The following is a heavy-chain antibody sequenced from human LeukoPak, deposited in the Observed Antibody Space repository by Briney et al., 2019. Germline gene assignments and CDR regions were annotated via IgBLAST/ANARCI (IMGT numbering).Heavy chain of an antibody. V-gene: IGHV1-69*06. CDR3: ARDPLGSSSNWFDP. J-gene: IGHJ5*02. CDR1: GGTVSRYA. Sequence: ASVKVSCKASGGTVSRYAISWVRQAPGQGLEWMGGIIPIFGTANYAQKFQGRVTITADKSTSTAYMELSSLRSEDTAVYYCARDPLGSSSNWFDPWGQGTLVTVSS. CDR2: IIPIFGTA. D-gene: IGHD7-27*01.